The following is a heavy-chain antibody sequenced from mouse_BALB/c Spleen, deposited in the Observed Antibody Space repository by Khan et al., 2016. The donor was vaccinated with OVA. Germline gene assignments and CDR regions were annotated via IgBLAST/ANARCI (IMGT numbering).Heavy chain of an antibody. CDR2: IHPSDSET. J-gene: IGHJ1*01. CDR3: ASGTTTSYWDFDV. D-gene: IGHD1-1*01. Sequence: QVQLKESGAELVRPGTSVKLSCKASGYSFTSYWMNWVKQRPGQGLEWIGIIHPSDSETKLNQKFKDKATLTVDKSSSTAYMQLRSPTSEDSAVYYGASGTTTSYWDFDVWGAGITVTVSS. V-gene: IGHV1-61*01. CDR1: GYSFTSYW.